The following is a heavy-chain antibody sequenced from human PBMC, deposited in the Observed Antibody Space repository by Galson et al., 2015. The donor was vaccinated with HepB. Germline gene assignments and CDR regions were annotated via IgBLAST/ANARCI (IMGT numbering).Heavy chain of an antibody. Sequence: SLRLSCAASGFTFSSYGMHWVRQAPGKGLEWVAVISYDGSNKYYADSVKGRFTISRDNSKNTLYLQMNSLRAEDTAVYYCARDEVLYGLDYWGQGTLVTVSS. D-gene: IGHD2-2*02. CDR1: GFTFSSYG. J-gene: IGHJ4*02. CDR3: ARDEVLYGLDY. CDR2: ISYDGSNK. V-gene: IGHV3-30*03.